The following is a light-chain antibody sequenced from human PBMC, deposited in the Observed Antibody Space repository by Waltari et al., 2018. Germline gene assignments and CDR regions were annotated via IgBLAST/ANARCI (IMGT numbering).Light chain of an antibody. Sequence: DIQMTQSPSSLSASVGDRVTITCRASQTIFNYLNWYQQKPGKAPKLIVYTASSLQSGVPSTFSGSRSGTDFTLTISSLQPEDFATYYCQQTYSTPSTFGQGTRVEIK. CDR3: QQTYSTPST. CDR1: QTIFNY. J-gene: IGKJ5*01. CDR2: TAS. V-gene: IGKV1-39*01.